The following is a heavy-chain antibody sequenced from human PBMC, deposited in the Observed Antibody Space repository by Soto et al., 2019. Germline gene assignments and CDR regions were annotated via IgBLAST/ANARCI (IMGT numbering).Heavy chain of an antibody. CDR2: IYSGGST. Sequence: GGSLRLSCAASGSTVSSNYMSWVRQAPGKGLGWVSVIYSGGSTYYADSVKGRFTISRDNSKNTLYLQMNSLRAEDTAVYYCAREEELSYYDFWSGYGMDVWGQGTTVTVSS. J-gene: IGHJ6*02. V-gene: IGHV3-66*01. CDR1: GSTVSSNY. CDR3: AREEELSYYDFWSGYGMDV. D-gene: IGHD3-3*01.